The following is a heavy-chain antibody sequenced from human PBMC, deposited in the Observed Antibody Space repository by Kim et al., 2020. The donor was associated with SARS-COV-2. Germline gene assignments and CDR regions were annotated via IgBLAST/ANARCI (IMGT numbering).Heavy chain of an antibody. J-gene: IGHJ6*02. CDR1: GGSISSGGYY. CDR3: ATQGPPDGYYYGMDV. CDR2: IYYSGST. Sequence: SETLSLTCTVSGGSISSGGYYWSWIRQHPGKGLEWIGYIYYSGSTYYNPSLKSRVTISVDTSKNQFSLKLSSVTAADTAVYYCATQGPPDGYYYGMDVWCQGTTVTVSS. D-gene: IGHD4-17*01. V-gene: IGHV4-31*03.